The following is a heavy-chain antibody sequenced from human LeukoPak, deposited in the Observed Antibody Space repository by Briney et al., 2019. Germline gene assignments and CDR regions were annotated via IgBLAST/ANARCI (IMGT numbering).Heavy chain of an antibody. CDR3: AIDYGYSRACDM. Sequence: PSDTVSLTCSVCVRFISRRNYHWAWIRKPPGKGLERIGSIYYRQKLCCNPSLQSRVTLSVDPSHNQFSMELRAVTAADTVVYFCAIDYGYSRACDMGARGTSVSVSS. CDR2: IYYRQKL. D-gene: IGHD5-18*01. J-gene: IGHJ3*02. V-gene: IGHV4-39*07. CDR1: VRFISRRNYH.